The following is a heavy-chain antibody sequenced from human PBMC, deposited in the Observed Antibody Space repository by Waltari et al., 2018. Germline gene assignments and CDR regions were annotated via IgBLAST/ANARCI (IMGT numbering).Heavy chain of an antibody. Sequence: QVQLVESGGGVVQPGRSLRLSCAASGSTFSSDGMPWVRQAPGKGLEWVAVISYDGYNKFYAEAVNGRFTISRDNSKNTLYLQMNSLTHEDTAVYYCAKDRGCGMDCYYFDYWGQGTLVAVSS. D-gene: IGHD2-21*02. J-gene: IGHJ4*02. CDR3: AKDRGCGMDCYYFDY. CDR2: ISYDGYNK. V-gene: IGHV3-30*18. CDR1: GSTFSSDG.